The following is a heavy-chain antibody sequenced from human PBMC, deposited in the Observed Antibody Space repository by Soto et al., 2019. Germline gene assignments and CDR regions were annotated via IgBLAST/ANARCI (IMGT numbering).Heavy chain of an antibody. CDR3: ARLELIARNWFDP. CDR1: GFSFTNYW. Sequence: ESLKISCKGSGFSFTNYWISWVRQMPGKGLEWMGNIDPVDSYASYSPSFQGHVTFSVDTSISTAYLQWSSLKASDTAMYFCARLELIARNWFDPWGQGNLVTVSS. D-gene: IGHD3-22*01. J-gene: IGHJ5*02. V-gene: IGHV5-10-1*01. CDR2: IDPVDSYA.